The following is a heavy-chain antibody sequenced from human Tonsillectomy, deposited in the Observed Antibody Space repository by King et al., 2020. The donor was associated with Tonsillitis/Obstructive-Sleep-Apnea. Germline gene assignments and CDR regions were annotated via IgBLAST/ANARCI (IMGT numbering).Heavy chain of an antibody. CDR1: GDSVSSNNTS. Sequence: VQLQQSGPRLVKPSQTLSLSCAISGDSVSSNNTSWNWIRQSPSRGLEWLGRAYYRSKWYNDYTVSVKSRITINPDTSKNQFSLQLNSVTPEDTAVYYCAREFRGYSGSHPFDYWGQGTLVTVSS. CDR2: AYYRSKWYN. V-gene: IGHV6-1*01. D-gene: IGHD1-26*01. J-gene: IGHJ4*02. CDR3: AREFRGYSGSHPFDY.